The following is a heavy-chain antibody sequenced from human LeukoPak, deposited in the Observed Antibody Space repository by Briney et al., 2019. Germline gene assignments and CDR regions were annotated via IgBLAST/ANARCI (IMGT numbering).Heavy chain of an antibody. CDR3: ARDVETTGNSPVG. V-gene: IGHV1-2*02. J-gene: IGHJ4*02. CDR1: GYTFTGYY. Sequence: ASVKVSCKASGYTFTGYYMHWVRQAAGQGLEWMGCINPNSGGTNYAQKFQGRVTMTRDTSISTAYMELSTLRSDDTAVYYCARDVETTGNSPVGWGQGTLVTVSS. CDR2: INPNSGGT. D-gene: IGHD6-13*01.